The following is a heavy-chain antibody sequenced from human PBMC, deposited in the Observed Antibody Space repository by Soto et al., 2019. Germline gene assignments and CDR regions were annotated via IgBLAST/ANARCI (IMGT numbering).Heavy chain of an antibody. Sequence: PSETLSLTCTVSGGPISSYYWSWIRQPPGKGLEWIGYIYYSGSTNYNPSLKSRVTISVDTSKNQFSLKLSSVTAADTAVYYCARHPPHYDILTNDWYFDLWGRGTLVTVSS. CDR1: GGPISSYY. CDR3: ARHPPHYDILTNDWYFDL. CDR2: IYYSGST. D-gene: IGHD3-9*01. J-gene: IGHJ2*01. V-gene: IGHV4-59*08.